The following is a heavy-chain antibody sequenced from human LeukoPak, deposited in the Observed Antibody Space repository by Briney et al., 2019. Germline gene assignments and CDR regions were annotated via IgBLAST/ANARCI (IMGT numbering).Heavy chain of an antibody. Sequence: SETLSLTCTVSGGSISSYYWSWIRQPPGKGLEWIGYIYYSGATNYNPSLKSRVAISVDTSKNQFSLKLSSVTAADTAVYYCARGVYIAAAQYGYWGQGTLVTVSS. J-gene: IGHJ4*02. CDR2: IYYSGAT. CDR3: ARGVYIAAAQYGY. D-gene: IGHD6-13*01. V-gene: IGHV4-59*01. CDR1: GGSISSYY.